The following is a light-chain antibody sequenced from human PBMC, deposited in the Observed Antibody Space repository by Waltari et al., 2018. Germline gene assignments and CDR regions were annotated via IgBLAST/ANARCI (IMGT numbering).Light chain of an antibody. J-gene: IGKJ4*01. V-gene: IGKV3-11*01. CDR1: QSVNDY. CDR2: DAS. Sequence: EVVLTQSPATLSLSPGERATLSCRASQSVNDYLAWYQQKPGQAPRLLMYDASNSATGIPARFSGSGSGTDFTLTISSLESEDFAVYYCQQRSNWPLTFGGGTKVEIK. CDR3: QQRSNWPLT.